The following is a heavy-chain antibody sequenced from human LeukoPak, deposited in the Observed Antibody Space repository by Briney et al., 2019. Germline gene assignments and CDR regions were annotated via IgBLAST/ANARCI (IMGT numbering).Heavy chain of an antibody. V-gene: IGHV3-7*01. CDR2: IKQDGSEK. CDR1: GFTFSTYW. D-gene: IGHD3-9*01. CDR3: ARDYDILTGYYPIFDY. Sequence: RGSLRLSCSASGFTFSTYWMSWVRQAPVKGLEWVANIKQDGSEKYYVDSVKGRFTISRDNAKNSLYLQMNSLRAEDTAVYYCARDYDILTGYYPIFDYWGQGTLVTVSS. J-gene: IGHJ4*02.